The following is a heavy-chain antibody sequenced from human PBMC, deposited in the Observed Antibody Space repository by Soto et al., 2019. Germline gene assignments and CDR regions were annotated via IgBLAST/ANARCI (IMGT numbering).Heavy chain of an antibody. V-gene: IGHV4-30-4*01. J-gene: IGHJ4*02. CDR2: IYYSGST. Sequence: QVQLQESGPGLVKPSQTLSLTCTVSGGSISSGDYYWSWIRQPPGKGLEWIGYIYYSGSTYYNPSLKCRVSISVDTSKNQFSTKLTLVTAANTAVYYCAIYDGNSVYFVYWGQGTLVTVSS. CDR3: AIYDGNSVYFVY. CDR1: GGSISSGDYY. D-gene: IGHD5-12*01.